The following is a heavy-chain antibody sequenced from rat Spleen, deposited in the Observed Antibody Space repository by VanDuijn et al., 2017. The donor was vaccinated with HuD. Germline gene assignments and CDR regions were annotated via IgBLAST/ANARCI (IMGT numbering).Heavy chain of an antibody. CDR3: TRDRLKWFDY. Sequence: EVQLKESGPGLVQPSQTLSLTCTVSGFSLTDYSVHWVRQPPGKGLEWMGVMWSGGSTTYNSALKSRQSISRDTSKSQVFLKMNSLQTEDTAIYYCTRDRLKWFDYWGQGVMVTVSS. CDR1: GFSLTDYS. CDR2: MWSGGST. V-gene: IGHV2S63*01. D-gene: IGHD1-1*01. J-gene: IGHJ2*01.